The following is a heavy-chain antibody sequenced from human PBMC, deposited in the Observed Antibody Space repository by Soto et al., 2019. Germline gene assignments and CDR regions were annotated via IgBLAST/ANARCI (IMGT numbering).Heavy chain of an antibody. CDR2: MNPNSGNT. J-gene: IGHJ6*02. V-gene: IGHV1-8*01. Sequence: QVQLVQSGAEVKKPGASVTVSCKASGYTFTNYDINWVRQATGQGLEWMGWMNPNSGNTGYAQKFQGRVTMPRNISIRTAYMELTSLKSDDTAVYYCARGRDGGVDVWGQGTTVTVSS. CDR1: GYTFTNYD. CDR3: ARGRDGGVDV.